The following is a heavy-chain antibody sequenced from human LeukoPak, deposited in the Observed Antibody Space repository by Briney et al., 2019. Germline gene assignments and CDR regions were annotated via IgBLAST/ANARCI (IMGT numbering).Heavy chain of an antibody. CDR1: GFTFSSYG. CDR2: ISGSGGST. CDR3: EAASGSDAFDI. D-gene: IGHD6-13*01. Sequence: GGTLRLSCAASGFTFSSYGMSWVRQAPGKGLEWVSAISGSGGSTYYADSVKGRFTISRDNSKNSLYLQMNSLRAEDTAVYYCEAASGSDAFDIWGQGTMVTVSS. V-gene: IGHV3-23*01. J-gene: IGHJ3*02.